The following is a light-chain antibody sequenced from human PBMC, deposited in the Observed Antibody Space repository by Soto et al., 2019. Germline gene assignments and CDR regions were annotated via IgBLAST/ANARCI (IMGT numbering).Light chain of an antibody. J-gene: IGKJ1*01. V-gene: IGKV1-5*01. CDR2: DVS. CDR1: QTISSW. CDR3: KEYTTYSRT. Sequence: DIQMTQSPSTLSASVGDRVTITCRASQTISSWLAWYQQKPGKAPKVLIYDVSTLESGVPSRFSGGGSGTEFTLTITSLQPDDFATYYCKEYTTYSRTFGQGTKVEVK.